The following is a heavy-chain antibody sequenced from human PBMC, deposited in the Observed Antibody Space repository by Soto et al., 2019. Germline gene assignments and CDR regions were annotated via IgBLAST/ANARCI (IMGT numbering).Heavy chain of an antibody. CDR1: GGSLTTAGYS. J-gene: IGHJ6*02. Sequence: PSETLSLTCTVSGGSLTTAGYSWSWIRQPPGKALEWIGYVYHTGNAYPKPSLKSRVTISLDRSKNQFSLKMTSVTAADTALYYCASRPFYYYGLDVWGQGTTVTVSS. CDR2: VYHTGNA. V-gene: IGHV4-30-2*01. CDR3: ASRPFYYYGLDV.